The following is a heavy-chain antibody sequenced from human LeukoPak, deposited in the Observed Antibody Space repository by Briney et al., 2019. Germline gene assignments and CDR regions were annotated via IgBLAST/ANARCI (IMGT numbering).Heavy chain of an antibody. Sequence: GGSLRLSCAASGFTFSSYAMSWVRQAPGKGLEWVSAISGSGGSTYYADSVKGRFTISRDNAKNTLYLQMNSLRAEDTAVYYCARGLPGVVVPAAPEYWGQGTLVTVSS. V-gene: IGHV3-23*01. CDR3: ARGLPGVVVPAAPEY. CDR2: ISGSGGST. CDR1: GFTFSSYA. D-gene: IGHD2-2*01. J-gene: IGHJ4*02.